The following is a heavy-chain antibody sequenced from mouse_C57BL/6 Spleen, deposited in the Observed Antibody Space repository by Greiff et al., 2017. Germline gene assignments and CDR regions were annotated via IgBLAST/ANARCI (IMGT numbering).Heavy chain of an antibody. CDR2: IDPETGGT. V-gene: IGHV1-15*01. Sequence: VQLQQSGAELVRPGASVTLSCKASGYTFTDYEMHWVKQTPVHGLEWIGAIDPETGGTAYNQKFKGKAILTADKSSSTAYMELRSLTSEDSAVYYCTRNHCYGSSYPFAYWGQGTLVTVSA. CDR3: TRNHCYGSSYPFAY. J-gene: IGHJ3*01. D-gene: IGHD1-1*01. CDR1: GYTFTDYE.